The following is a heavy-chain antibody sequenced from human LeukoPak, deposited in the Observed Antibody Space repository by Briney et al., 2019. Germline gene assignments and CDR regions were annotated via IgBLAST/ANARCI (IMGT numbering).Heavy chain of an antibody. CDR3: AAGRRLGELFFDY. Sequence: ASVKVSCKASEGTFGAYSLDWVRQAPGQGLEWLGGINPIFNILNYAQKFRGRVTITADESTNTAYMDMSSLKYDDTAVYYCAAGRRLGELFFDYWGQGTLVTVSS. J-gene: IGHJ4*02. CDR2: INPIFNIL. CDR1: EGTFGAYS. D-gene: IGHD3-10*01. V-gene: IGHV1-69*13.